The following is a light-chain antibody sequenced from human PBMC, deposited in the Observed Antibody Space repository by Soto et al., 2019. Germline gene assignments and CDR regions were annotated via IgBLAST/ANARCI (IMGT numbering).Light chain of an antibody. V-gene: IGLV1-44*01. J-gene: IGLJ1*01. CDR2: SNN. Sequence: SVLTQPPSASGTPGQRVTISCSGSSSNIGSNTVNWYQQLPGTAPKLLIYSNNQRPSGVPDRFSGSKSGTSASLAISGLQSEDEADYYCAAWDDSLNGPLFGTGTKLTVL. CDR1: SSNIGSNT. CDR3: AAWDDSLNGPL.